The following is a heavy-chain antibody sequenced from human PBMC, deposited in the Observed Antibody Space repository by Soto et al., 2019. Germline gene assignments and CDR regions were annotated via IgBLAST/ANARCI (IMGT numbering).Heavy chain of an antibody. CDR2: ISAYNGNT. Sequence: QVQLVQSGAEVKKPGASVKVSCKASGYTFTSYGISWVRQAPGQGLEWMGWISAYNGNTNYAQKLQGRVTMTTDTATSTAYMELRSLRPDDTAVYYCARDRCSGGSCSDDAFDIWGQGTMVTVSS. D-gene: IGHD2-15*01. V-gene: IGHV1-18*01. CDR3: ARDRCSGGSCSDDAFDI. CDR1: GYTFTSYG. J-gene: IGHJ3*02.